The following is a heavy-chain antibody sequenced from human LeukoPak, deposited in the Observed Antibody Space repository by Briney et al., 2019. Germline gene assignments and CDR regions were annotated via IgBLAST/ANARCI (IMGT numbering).Heavy chain of an antibody. Sequence: GGSLRLSCAASGFTFSSYAMSWVRQAPGKGLEWVSVISGSGSSTYYADSVKGRFTISRDNSKNTLYLQFSSLRAEDTAVYYCAKVIRPHCGTTSCLFDFWGQGTLVTVSS. CDR2: ISGSGSST. CDR1: GFTFSSYA. J-gene: IGHJ4*02. CDR3: AKVIRPHCGTTSCLFDF. V-gene: IGHV3-23*01. D-gene: IGHD2-2*01.